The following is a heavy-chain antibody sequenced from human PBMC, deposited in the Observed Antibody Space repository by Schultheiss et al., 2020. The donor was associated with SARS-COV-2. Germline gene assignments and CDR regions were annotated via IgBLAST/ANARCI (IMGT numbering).Heavy chain of an antibody. D-gene: IGHD5-12*01. CDR1: GYTFTSYD. CDR2: MNPNSGNT. V-gene: IGHV1-8*01. J-gene: IGHJ6*02. Sequence: ASVKVSCKASGYTFTSYDINWVRQATGQGLEWMGWMNPNSGNTGYAQKFQGRVTMTRNTSISTAYMELSSLRSEDTAVYYCARGWPRSGYDRYYYYYGMDVWGQGTTVTVSS. CDR3: ARGWPRSGYDRYYYYYGMDV.